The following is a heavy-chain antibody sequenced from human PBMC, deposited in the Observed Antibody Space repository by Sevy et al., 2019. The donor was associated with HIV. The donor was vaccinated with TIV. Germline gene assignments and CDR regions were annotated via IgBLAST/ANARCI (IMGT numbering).Heavy chain of an antibody. CDR3: ARTYSSGWSHSDY. V-gene: IGHV3-30-3*01. Sequence: GGSLRLSCAASGFTFSSYAMHWVRQAPGKGLEWVAVISYDGSNKYYADSVKGRFTISRDNSKNTLYLQMNSLRAEDTAVYYCARTYSSGWSHSDYWGQGTLVTVSS. CDR2: ISYDGSNK. D-gene: IGHD6-19*01. J-gene: IGHJ4*02. CDR1: GFTFSSYA.